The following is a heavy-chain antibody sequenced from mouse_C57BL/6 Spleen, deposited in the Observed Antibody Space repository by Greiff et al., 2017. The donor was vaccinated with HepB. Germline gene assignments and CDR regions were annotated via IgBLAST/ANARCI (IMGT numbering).Heavy chain of an antibody. Sequence: VQLQQSGAELVRPGASVKLSCTASGFNIKDDYMHWVKQRPEQGLEWIGWIDPENGDTEYASKFQGKATITADTSSNTAYLQLSSLTSEDTAVYYCTFITTVVAKGYWGQGTTLTVSS. CDR1: GFNIKDDY. CDR2: IDPENGDT. CDR3: TFITTVVAKGY. J-gene: IGHJ2*01. D-gene: IGHD1-1*01. V-gene: IGHV14-4*01.